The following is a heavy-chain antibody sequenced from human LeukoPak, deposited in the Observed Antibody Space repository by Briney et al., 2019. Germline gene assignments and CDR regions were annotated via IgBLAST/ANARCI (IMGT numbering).Heavy chain of an antibody. CDR2: IYHSGST. J-gene: IGHJ4*02. D-gene: IGHD3/OR15-3a*01. Sequence: SETLSLTCAVSGYSISSGYYWGWSRQPPGKGLEWIGSIYHSGSTYYNPSHKSRVTISVDTSKNQFSLRLTSVTAADTAVYYCARQTGSGLFILPGGQGTLVTVSS. CDR3: ARQTGSGLFILP. CDR1: GYSISSGYY. V-gene: IGHV4-38-2*01.